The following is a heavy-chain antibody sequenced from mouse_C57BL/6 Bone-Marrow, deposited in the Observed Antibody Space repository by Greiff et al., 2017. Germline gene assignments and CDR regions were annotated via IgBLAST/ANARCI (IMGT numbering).Heavy chain of an antibody. J-gene: IGHJ1*03. D-gene: IGHD2-5*01. CDR2: IYPGSGST. CDR1: GYTFTSYW. V-gene: IGHV1-55*01. Sequence: QVQLQQPGAELVKPGASVKMSCKASGYTFTSYWITWVKQRPGQGLEWIGDIYPGSGSTNYNEKFKSKATLTGDTSSSTAYMQLSSLTSEDSAVYYCARPYYSNSWYFDVWYTGTTVTVSS. CDR3: ARPYYSNSWYFDV.